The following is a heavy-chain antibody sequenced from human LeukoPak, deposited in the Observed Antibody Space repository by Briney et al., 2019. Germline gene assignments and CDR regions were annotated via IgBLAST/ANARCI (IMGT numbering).Heavy chain of an antibody. Sequence: GGSLRLSCAASGFTFSSYWMNWVRQAPGKGLEWVANIKQDGGEKYYVDSVKGRFTISRDNAKNSLYLQMNSLRAEDTAVYYCSRVPTSGLAFLEWLLYTGYYCCYYLDVWGKGTTVTVSS. J-gene: IGHJ6*03. D-gene: IGHD3-3*02. CDR1: GFTFSSYW. CDR2: IKQDGGEK. CDR3: SRVPTSGLAFLEWLLYTGYYCCYYLDV. V-gene: IGHV3-7*01.